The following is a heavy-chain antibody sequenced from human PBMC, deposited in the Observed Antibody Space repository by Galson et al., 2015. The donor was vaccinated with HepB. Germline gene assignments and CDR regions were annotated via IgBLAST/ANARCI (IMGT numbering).Heavy chain of an antibody. CDR3: AAGNYDSSGYFYGMDV. CDR2: IVVGSGNT. J-gene: IGHJ6*02. CDR1: GFTFTTSA. D-gene: IGHD3-22*01. Sequence: SVKVSCKASGFTFTTSAMQWVRQTPGQRLEWIGWIVVGSGNTNSAQKFQERVTISRDMSTSTAYMELSSLRSEDTAVYYCAAGNYDSSGYFYGMDVWGQGTTVTVSS. V-gene: IGHV1-58*02.